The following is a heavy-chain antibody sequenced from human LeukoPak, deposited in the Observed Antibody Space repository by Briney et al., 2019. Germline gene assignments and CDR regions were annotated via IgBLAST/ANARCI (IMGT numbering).Heavy chain of an antibody. V-gene: IGHV4-59*08. Sequence: SETLSLTCIVSGGSISSHYWSWIRQPPGKGLEWIGYIYYTGGTNYNPSLKSRVTISVDMSNNQFSLRLSSVTAADTAVYYCARHGSGSYFDYWGQGTLVTVSS. CDR2: IYYTGGT. CDR3: ARHGSGSYFDY. J-gene: IGHJ4*02. D-gene: IGHD3-10*01. CDR1: GGSISSHY.